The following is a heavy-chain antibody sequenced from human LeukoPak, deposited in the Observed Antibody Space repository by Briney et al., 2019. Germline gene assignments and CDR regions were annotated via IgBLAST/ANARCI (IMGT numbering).Heavy chain of an antibody. Sequence: SETLSLTCTVSGGSISSSSYYWGWIRQPPGKGLEWIGSIYYSGSTYYNPSLKSRVTISVDTSKNQFSLKLSSVTAADTAVYYCPRQGAYYDYVWGSYRPYYFYYWGQGTLVTVSS. V-gene: IGHV4-39*01. CDR3: PRQGAYYDYVWGSYRPYYFYY. D-gene: IGHD3-16*02. CDR1: GGSISSSSYY. J-gene: IGHJ4*02. CDR2: IYYSGST.